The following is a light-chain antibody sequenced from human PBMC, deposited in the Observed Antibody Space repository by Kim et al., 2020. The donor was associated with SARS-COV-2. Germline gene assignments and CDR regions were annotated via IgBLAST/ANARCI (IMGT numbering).Light chain of an antibody. Sequence: ASVGDRVTSTCRASQGISNYLAWYQQRPGKVPKLLIYTASTLQSGVPSRVSGSGYGTEFTLTISSLQPEDVATYYWQKDDSAPHTFGQGTKLEI. V-gene: IGKV1-27*01. CDR3: QKDDSAPHT. CDR1: QGISNY. J-gene: IGKJ2*01. CDR2: TAS.